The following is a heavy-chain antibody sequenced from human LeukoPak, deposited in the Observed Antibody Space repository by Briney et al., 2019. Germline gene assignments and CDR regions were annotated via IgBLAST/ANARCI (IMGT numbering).Heavy chain of an antibody. V-gene: IGHV4-34*01. CDR3: ARALGVAVCWYFDL. D-gene: IGHD6-19*01. J-gene: IGHJ2*01. CDR1: GGSFSGYY. CDR2: INHSGST. Sequence: SETLSLTCAVYGGSFSGYYWSWIRQPPGKGLEWIGEINHSGSTNYNPSLKSRVTISVDTSKNQFSLKLSSVTAADTAVYYCARALGVAVCWYFDLWGRGTLVTVSS.